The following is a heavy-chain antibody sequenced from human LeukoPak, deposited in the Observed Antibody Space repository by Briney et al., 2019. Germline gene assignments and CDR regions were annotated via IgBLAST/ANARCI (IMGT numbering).Heavy chain of an antibody. CDR2: IYYSGST. Sequence: PSETLSLTCTVSGGSISSYYWSWIRQPPGKGLEWIGYIYYSGSTNYNPSLKSRVTISVDTSKNQFSLKLSSVTAADTAVYYCARTTIYPYYYYYGMDVWGQGTTVTVSS. CDR3: ARTTIYPYYYYYGMDV. D-gene: IGHD5-24*01. J-gene: IGHJ6*02. V-gene: IGHV4-59*01. CDR1: GGSISSYY.